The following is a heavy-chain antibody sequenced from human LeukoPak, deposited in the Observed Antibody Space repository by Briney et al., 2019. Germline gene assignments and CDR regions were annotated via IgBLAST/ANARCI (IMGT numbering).Heavy chain of an antibody. CDR3: ARAEGRDGYTLDY. J-gene: IGHJ4*02. Sequence: GRSLRLSCAAAGFTFSSYAMHWVRQAPGKGLEWVAVIWYDGSNKYYADSVKGRFTISRDNSKNTLYLQMNSLRAEDTAVYYCARAEGRDGYTLDYWGQGTLVTVSS. CDR1: GFTFSSYA. V-gene: IGHV3-33*08. D-gene: IGHD5-12*01. CDR2: IWYDGSNK.